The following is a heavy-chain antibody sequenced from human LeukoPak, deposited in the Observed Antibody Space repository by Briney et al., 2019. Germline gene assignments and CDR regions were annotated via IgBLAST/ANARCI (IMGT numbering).Heavy chain of an antibody. D-gene: IGHD3-10*01. J-gene: IGHJ4*02. V-gene: IGHV3-23*01. CDR3: AKGGWFGELFYYFDY. CDR2: ISGSGGST. Sequence: GGSLRLSCAASGFTFSSYAMSWVRQAPGKGLEWVSAISGSGGSTYYADSVKGRFTISRDNSKNTLYLQMISLRAEDTAVYYCAKGGWFGELFYYFDYWGQGTLVTVSS. CDR1: GFTFSSYA.